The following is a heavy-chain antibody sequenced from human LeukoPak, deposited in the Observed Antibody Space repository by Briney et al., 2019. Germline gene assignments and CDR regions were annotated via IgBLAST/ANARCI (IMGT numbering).Heavy chain of an antibody. CDR1: GYSFTSYW. V-gene: IGHV5-51*01. J-gene: IGHJ4*02. CDR2: IYPGDSDT. CDR3: ARQYSSSSGVTLFDY. Sequence: GESLKISCKGSGYSFTSYWIGWVRQMPGKGLEWMGIIYPGDSDTRYSPSFQGQVTISADKSISTAYLQWSSLKASDTAMYYCARQYSSSSGVTLFDYWGQGTLVTVSS. D-gene: IGHD6-6*01.